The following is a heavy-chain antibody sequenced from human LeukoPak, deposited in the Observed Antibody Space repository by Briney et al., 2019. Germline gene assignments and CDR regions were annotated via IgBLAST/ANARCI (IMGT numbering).Heavy chain of an antibody. CDR1: GFTFDDYG. J-gene: IGHJ5*02. CDR3: ARGLSTVTNPNWLDP. CDR2: ISSSSTYI. D-gene: IGHD4-17*01. V-gene: IGHV3-21*01. Sequence: GGSLRLSCAASGFTFDDYGMSWVRQAPGKGLEWVSSISSSSTYINYADSVKGRFTISRDNAKNSLYLQMNSLRAEDTAVYYCARGLSTVTNPNWLDPWGQGTLVTVSS.